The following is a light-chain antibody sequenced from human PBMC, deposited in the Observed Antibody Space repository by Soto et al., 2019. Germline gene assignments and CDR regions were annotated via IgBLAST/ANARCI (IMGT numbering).Light chain of an antibody. CDR3: QQYGSSPFT. Sequence: EIVLTQSPGTLSLSPGERATLSCRASQSVNSNYLAWYQQKPGQVPRPLIYGASIRAAGVPDRLSGSGSGTDFTLTISRLEPEDYVVYYCQQYGSSPFTFGPGTKVDIK. V-gene: IGKV3-20*01. J-gene: IGKJ3*01. CDR2: GAS. CDR1: QSVNSNY.